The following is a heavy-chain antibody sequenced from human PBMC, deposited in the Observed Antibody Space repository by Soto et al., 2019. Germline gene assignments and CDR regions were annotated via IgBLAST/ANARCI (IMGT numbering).Heavy chain of an antibody. CDR1: GGSISSYY. Sequence: ASETLSLTCTVSGGSISSYYWSWIRQPPGKGLEWIGYIYYSGSTNYNPSLKSRVTISVDTSKNQFSLKLSSVTAADTAVYYCARREDAFDIWGQGTMVTVSS. J-gene: IGHJ3*02. CDR2: IYYSGST. V-gene: IGHV4-59*01. D-gene: IGHD1-26*01. CDR3: ARREDAFDI.